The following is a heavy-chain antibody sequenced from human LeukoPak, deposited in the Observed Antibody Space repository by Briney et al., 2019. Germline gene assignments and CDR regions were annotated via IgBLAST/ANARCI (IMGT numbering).Heavy chain of an antibody. CDR1: GFTFSSYA. Sequence: GGSLRLSCAASGFTFSSYAMHWVRQAPGKGLEYVSAVSSNGGSTSYANSVKGRFTISRDNSKNTLYLQMGSLRAEDTAVYYCARVPHYGDYVHYYFDYWGQGTLVTVSS. D-gene: IGHD4-17*01. V-gene: IGHV3-64*01. CDR2: VSSNGGST. CDR3: ARVPHYGDYVHYYFDY. J-gene: IGHJ4*02.